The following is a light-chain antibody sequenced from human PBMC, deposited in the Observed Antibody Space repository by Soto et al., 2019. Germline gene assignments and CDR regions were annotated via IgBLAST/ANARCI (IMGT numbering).Light chain of an antibody. J-gene: IGKJ2*01. CDR1: QSISNY. CDR2: AAS. CDR3: QQGYSTPRT. Sequence: DIQMTQSPSSLSASIGDRVTITCRAGQSISNYLNWYQQKPGKAPKLLIYAASSLQSGVPSRFSGCGSGTDFTLTISSLQPEDFATYYCQQGYSTPRTFGQGTKLEIK. V-gene: IGKV1-39*01.